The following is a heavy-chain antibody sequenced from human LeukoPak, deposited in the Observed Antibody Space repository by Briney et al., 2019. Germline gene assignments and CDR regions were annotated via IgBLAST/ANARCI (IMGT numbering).Heavy chain of an antibody. J-gene: IGHJ5*02. D-gene: IGHD3-10*01. CDR3: ARHYGP. CDR1: GGSINSYY. V-gene: IGHV4-59*08. Sequence: SETLSLTCTVSGGSINSYYWSWIRQPPGKGLEWIGHIYYSGSTNYNPSLKSRVTISVDTSKNQFSLKLNSVTAADTAVYYCARHYGPWGQGTLVTVSS. CDR2: IYYSGST.